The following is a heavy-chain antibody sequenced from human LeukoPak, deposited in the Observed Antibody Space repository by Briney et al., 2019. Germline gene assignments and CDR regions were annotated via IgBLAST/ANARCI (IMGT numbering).Heavy chain of an antibody. J-gene: IGHJ4*02. V-gene: IGHV1-18*01. D-gene: IGHD3-9*01. CDR3: ARDPSYSDILTGYSRPNPFDY. Sequence: ASVKVSCKASGYTFTSYGISWVRQAPGQGLEWMGWISAYNGNTNYAQKLQGRVTMTTDTSTSTAYMELRSLRSDDTAVYYCARDPSYSDILTGYSRPNPFDYWGQGTLVTVSS. CDR2: ISAYNGNT. CDR1: GYTFTSYG.